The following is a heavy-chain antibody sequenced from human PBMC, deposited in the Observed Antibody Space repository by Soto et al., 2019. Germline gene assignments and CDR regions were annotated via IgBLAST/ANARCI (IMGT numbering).Heavy chain of an antibody. Sequence: QVQLVQSGAEVKKPGSSVKVSCKASGGTFSSYTISWVRQAPGQGLEWMGRIIPILGIANYAQKFQGRVTITADKSTSTAYMELSSLRSEDTAVYYCARGSNCTNGVCYSGYYYYYMDVWGKGTTVTVSS. D-gene: IGHD2-8*01. CDR2: IIPILGIA. V-gene: IGHV1-69*02. CDR1: GGTFSSYT. CDR3: ARGSNCTNGVCYSGYYYYYMDV. J-gene: IGHJ6*03.